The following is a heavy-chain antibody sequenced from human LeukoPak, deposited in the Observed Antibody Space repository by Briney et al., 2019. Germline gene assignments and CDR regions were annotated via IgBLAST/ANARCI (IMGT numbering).Heavy chain of an antibody. D-gene: IGHD2-2*01. J-gene: IGHJ4*02. V-gene: IGHV4-59*08. Sequence: TETLSLTCTVSGGSISSYYWSWIRQPPGKGLEWLGYVFYSGNTRYNPSLESRVTTSADTSKNQFSLRLTSVTAADTAVYYCARQGTITYAYFDYWSQGTLVTVSS. CDR2: VFYSGNT. CDR3: ARQGTITYAYFDY. CDR1: GGSISSYY.